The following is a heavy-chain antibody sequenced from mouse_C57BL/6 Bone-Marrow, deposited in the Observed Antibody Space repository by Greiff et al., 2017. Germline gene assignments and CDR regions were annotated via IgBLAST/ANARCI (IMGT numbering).Heavy chain of an antibody. D-gene: IGHD6-1*01. CDR2: FYPGSGNT. CDR1: GYTFTDYY. CDR3: ASPLYYYAMDY. Sequence: QVQLQQSGAELVRPGASVKLSCKASGYTFTDYYINWVKQRPGQGLEWIARFYPGSGNTYYNEKFKGKATLTAEKSSSTAYMQLSSLTYEDSAVYFCASPLYYYAMDYWGQGTSVTVSS. J-gene: IGHJ4*01. V-gene: IGHV1-76*01.